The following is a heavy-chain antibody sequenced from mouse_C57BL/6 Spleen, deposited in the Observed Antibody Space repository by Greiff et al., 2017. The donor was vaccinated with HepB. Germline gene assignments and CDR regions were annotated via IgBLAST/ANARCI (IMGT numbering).Heavy chain of an antibody. D-gene: IGHD1-1*02. CDR3: ARSGGSTRPPLWKD. Sequence: VQLQQPGAELVRPGSSVKLSCKASGYTFTSYWMDWVKQRPGQGLEWIGNIYPSDSETHYNQKFKDKATLTVDKSSSTAYMQLSSLTSEDSAVYYCARSGGSTRPPLWKDWGQGTSVTVSS. J-gene: IGHJ4*01. V-gene: IGHV1-61*01. CDR1: GYTFTSYW. CDR2: IYPSDSET.